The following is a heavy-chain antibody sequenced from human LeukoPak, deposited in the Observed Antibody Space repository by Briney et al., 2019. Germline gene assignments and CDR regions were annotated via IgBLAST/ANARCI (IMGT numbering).Heavy chain of an antibody. D-gene: IGHD3-22*01. J-gene: IGHJ4*02. CDR1: GFTFSSYA. V-gene: IGHV3-23*01. Sequence: GGSLRLSCAASGFTFSSYAMSWVRQAPGKGLEWVSAISGSGGSTYYADSVKGRFTISRDNSKNTLYLQMNSLRAEDTAVYYCAKDFGYYYDSSGYYPTYWGQGTLVTVSS. CDR3: AKDFGYYYDSSGYYPTY. CDR2: ISGSGGST.